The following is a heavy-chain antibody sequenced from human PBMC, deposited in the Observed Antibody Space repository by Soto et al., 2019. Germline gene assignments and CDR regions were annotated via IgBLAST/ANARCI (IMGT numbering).Heavy chain of an antibody. J-gene: IGHJ5*02. D-gene: IGHD6-13*01. V-gene: IGHV4-59*01. CDR2: IYYSGST. Sequence: SETLSLTCTVSGGSISSYYWSWIRQPPGKGLEWIGYIYYSGSTNYNPSLKSRVTISVDTSKNQFSLKLSSVTAADTAVYYCARVVYSSSWYSWFDPWGQGTLVTVSS. CDR3: ARVVYSSSWYSWFDP. CDR1: GGSISSYY.